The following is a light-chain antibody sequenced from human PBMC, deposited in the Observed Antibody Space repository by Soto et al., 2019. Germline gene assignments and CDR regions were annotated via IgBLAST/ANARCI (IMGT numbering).Light chain of an antibody. V-gene: IGLV2-14*01. CDR1: RSDVGGYHY. J-gene: IGLJ3*02. CDR2: DVS. CDR3: SSYTSTNTVV. Sequence: QSALTQPASVSGSPGQSITISCTGSRSDVGGYHYVSWYQQYSDKAPKLMIYDVSNRPSGVSNRFSGSKSGNTASLTISGRQAEDEGVYYCSSYTSTNTVVFGGGTKLTVL.